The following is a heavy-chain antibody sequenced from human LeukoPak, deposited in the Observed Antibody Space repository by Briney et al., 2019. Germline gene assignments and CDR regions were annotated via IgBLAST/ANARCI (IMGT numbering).Heavy chain of an antibody. Sequence: SETLSLTCTVSGDSISSGGYYWSWIRQHLGKGLEWIGYIRYAGSTYYKPSLESRVTISVDTAKNQISLKLSSVTAADTAVYYCARYEEFSTGYSASSPRHYFDHWGQGTLVTVSS. CDR2: IRYAGST. V-gene: IGHV4-61*08. CDR3: ARYEEFSTGYSASSPRHYFDH. D-gene: IGHD3/OR15-3a*01. J-gene: IGHJ4*02. CDR1: GDSISSGGYY.